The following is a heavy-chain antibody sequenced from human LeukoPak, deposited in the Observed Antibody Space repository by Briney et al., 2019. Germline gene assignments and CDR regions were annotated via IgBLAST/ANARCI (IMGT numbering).Heavy chain of an antibody. V-gene: IGHV4-4*07. CDR1: GGSISSYY. CDR3: ARDLRTGPIHRGNNWFDP. Sequence: PSETLSLTCTVSGGSISSYYWSWIRQPAGKGLEWIGRIYTSGSTNYNPSLKGRVTMSVDTSKNQFSLKLSSVTAADTAVYYCARDLRTGPIHRGNNWFDPWGQGTLVTVSS. D-gene: IGHD3/OR15-3a*01. J-gene: IGHJ5*02. CDR2: IYTSGST.